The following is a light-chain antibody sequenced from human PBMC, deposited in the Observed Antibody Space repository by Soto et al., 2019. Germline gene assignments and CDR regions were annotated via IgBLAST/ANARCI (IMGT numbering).Light chain of an antibody. V-gene: IGKV3-15*01. CDR1: QRVSSI. CDR3: QQYNKWPPWA. J-gene: IGKJ1*01. CDR2: GAS. Sequence: DIVITQPPATRSESPTTRATLSCRASQRVSSILASYQQKPGQAPRLLIYGASTRAPGIPARFSGSASGTEFTLTISTLQSEDFAAYYCQQYNKWPPWAFSPGTKVDIK.